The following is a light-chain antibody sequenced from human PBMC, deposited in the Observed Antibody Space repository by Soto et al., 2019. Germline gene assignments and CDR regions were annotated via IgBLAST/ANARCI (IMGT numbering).Light chain of an antibody. J-gene: IGLJ1*01. Sequence: QSVLTQPASVSGSPGQSITISCTGASSDVGGYNYVSWYQQYPGKAPKLMIYEVSSRPSGISDRFSASKSGNTASLTISGLQAEDEADYYCSSYANGGSRVFGTGTKVTVL. CDR3: SSYANGGSRV. V-gene: IGLV2-14*01. CDR1: SSDVGGYNY. CDR2: EVS.